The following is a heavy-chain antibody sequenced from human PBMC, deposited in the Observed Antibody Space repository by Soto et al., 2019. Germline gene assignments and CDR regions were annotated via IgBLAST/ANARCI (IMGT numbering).Heavy chain of an antibody. CDR3: ARDKEIVVVPAPGDYYGMDF. CDR2: IIPIFGTA. D-gene: IGHD2-2*01. V-gene: IGHV1-69*01. Sequence: QVQLVQSGAAVKKPGSSVKVSCQASGGTFSSYAISWVRQAPGQGLEWMGGIIPIFGTANYAQKFQGRVTITADESTSTAYMELSSLRSEDTAVYYCARDKEIVVVPAPGDYYGMDFWGQGTTVTVSS. J-gene: IGHJ6*02. CDR1: GGTFSSYA.